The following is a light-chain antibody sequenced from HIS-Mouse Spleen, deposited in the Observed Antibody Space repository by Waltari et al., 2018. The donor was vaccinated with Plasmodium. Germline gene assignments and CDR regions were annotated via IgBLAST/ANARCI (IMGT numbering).Light chain of an antibody. V-gene: IGKV1-39*01. J-gene: IGKJ4*01. Sequence: DIQLTQSPSSLSASVGDRVTITCRSSQSISSYVNWYQQKPGKGPKLLFYAASSLQSGVPASFSGSGSGTDFTLTISSLQPEGFTTYYCQQSDSTPGTFGGGTKVEIK. CDR1: QSISSY. CDR2: AAS. CDR3: QQSDSTPGT.